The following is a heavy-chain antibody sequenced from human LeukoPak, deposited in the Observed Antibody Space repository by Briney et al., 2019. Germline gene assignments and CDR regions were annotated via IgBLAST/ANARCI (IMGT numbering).Heavy chain of an antibody. CDR2: IDYSGST. CDR1: NGSISTYY. Sequence: SETLSLTCIVSNGSISTYYWSWIRQPPGKGLEWIGYIDYSGSTNYNPSLKSRVTMSLDTSKNHFSLRLSSVTAADSAVYYCARVSRRHALDYWGQGTLVTVSS. J-gene: IGHJ4*02. CDR3: ARVSRRHALDY. V-gene: IGHV4-59*01.